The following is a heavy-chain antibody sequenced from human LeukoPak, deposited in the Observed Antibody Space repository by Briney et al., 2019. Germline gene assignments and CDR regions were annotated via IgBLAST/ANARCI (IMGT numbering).Heavy chain of an antibody. V-gene: IGHV1-69*06. CDR3: ARAGALLLGYCSGGSCYYMDV. Sequence: SVKVSCKASGYTFTSYGISWVRQAPGQGLEWMGGIIPIFGTANYAQKFQGRVTITADKSTSTAYMELSSLRSEDTAVYYCARAGALLLGYCSGGSCYYMDVWGKGTTVTVSS. D-gene: IGHD2-15*01. J-gene: IGHJ6*03. CDR1: GYTFTSYG. CDR2: IIPIFGTA.